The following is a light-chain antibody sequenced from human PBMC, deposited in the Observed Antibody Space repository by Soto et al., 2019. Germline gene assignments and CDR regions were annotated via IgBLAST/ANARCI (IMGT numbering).Light chain of an antibody. V-gene: IGKV3-20*01. Sequence: EIVLTQSPGTLSLSPGERATLSCRASQSVSSGYLAWYQQKPGQAPRLLIYAASTRATGIPDRFSGSGSGSDFTLTISRLESEDFAVYYCQQYDSSSLFTFGPGTRVDIK. CDR2: AAS. CDR1: QSVSSGY. CDR3: QQYDSSSLFT. J-gene: IGKJ3*01.